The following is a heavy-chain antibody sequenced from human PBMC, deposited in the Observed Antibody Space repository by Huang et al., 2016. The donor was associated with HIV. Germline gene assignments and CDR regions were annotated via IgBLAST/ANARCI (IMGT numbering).Heavy chain of an antibody. J-gene: IGHJ4*02. CDR2: ISANNGDT. D-gene: IGHD3-22*01. CDR3: ARGLRDSSKGSSCGHGGVDY. V-gene: IGHV1-18*01. Sequence: QVQLVQSGAEVKKPGASVKVSCKASGYIFPSYGISWLRQAPGQGLEWVGWISANNGDTNYEQKIQDRGTMTTDTSTSTADMVLRSLRSDDAAVDYCARGLRDSSKGSSCGHGGVDYWGQGTPVTVSS. CDR1: GYIFPSYG.